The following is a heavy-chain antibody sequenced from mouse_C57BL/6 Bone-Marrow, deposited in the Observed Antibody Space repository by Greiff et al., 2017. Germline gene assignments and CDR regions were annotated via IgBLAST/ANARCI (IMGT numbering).Heavy chain of an antibody. CDR2: IDPNSGGT. V-gene: IGHV1-72*01. D-gene: IGHD1-1*01. CDR1: GYTFTSYW. CDR3: ARYYYGSTYAMDY. Sequence: VQLQQPGAELVKPGASVKLSCKASGYTFTSYWMHWVKQRPGRGLKWIGRIDPNSGGTKYNEKFKSKATLTVDKPSSTAYMQLSSLTSEDSAVYYCARYYYGSTYAMDYWGQGTSVTVSS. J-gene: IGHJ4*01.